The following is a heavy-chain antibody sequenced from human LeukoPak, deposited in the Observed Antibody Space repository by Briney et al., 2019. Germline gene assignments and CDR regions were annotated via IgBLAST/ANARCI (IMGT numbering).Heavy chain of an antibody. J-gene: IGHJ3*02. CDR3: PRGMDSSLGDDFDI. V-gene: IGHV3-48*03. CDR1: GFTFSSYE. CDR2: ISSSGSTI. Sequence: GRSLRLSCAASGFTFSSYEMNWVRQAPGKGLEWVAYISSSGSTIYYADSVKGRFTISRDNAKNSRYLQMNSLRAEATAVYYCPRGMDSSLGDDFDIWGQGTMVTVSS. D-gene: IGHD6-19*01.